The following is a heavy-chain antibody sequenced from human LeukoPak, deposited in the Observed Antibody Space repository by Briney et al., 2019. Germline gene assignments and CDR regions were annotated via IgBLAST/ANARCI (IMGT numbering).Heavy chain of an antibody. CDR3: ARHSSVVPFDY. CDR2: NYYSRNT. J-gene: IGHJ4*02. Sequence: SETLTLTCTVSGRSISSSSYYWAWIRQPPGKVLEWIGRNYYSRNTYYNSSVKSRVTISVDTAKDLFALKLSSVTAADKAVYYCARHSSVVPFDYWGQGTLVTVSS. CDR1: GRSISSSSYY. V-gene: IGHV4-39*01. D-gene: IGHD3-10*01.